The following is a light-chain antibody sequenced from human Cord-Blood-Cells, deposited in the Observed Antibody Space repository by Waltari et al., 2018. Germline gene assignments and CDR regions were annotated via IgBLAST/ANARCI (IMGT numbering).Light chain of an antibody. CDR3: CSYAGSSTFV. J-gene: IGLJ1*01. CDR1: SAVVYSYNL. Sequence: QSALTQPASGSGPQGQAITISATRTSAVVYSYNLISWYQQHPGKAPKLMIYEGSKRPSGVSNRFSGSKSGNTASQTISGLQAEDEADYYCCSYAGSSTFVFETGTKVTVL. CDR2: EGS. V-gene: IGLV2-23*03.